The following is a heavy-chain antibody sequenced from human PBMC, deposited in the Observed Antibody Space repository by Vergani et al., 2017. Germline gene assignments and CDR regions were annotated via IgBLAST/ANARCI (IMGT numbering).Heavy chain of an antibody. D-gene: IGHD2-8*01. CDR3: ARQMVAQPLYYFDY. Sequence: QVQLVQSGAEVKKPGSSVKVSCKASGGTFSSYAFSWVRKAPGQGLEWMGGIIPICGTANYAKKVQGRVTITAEKSTSTAYMELSSLRSEDTDVYYGARQMVAQPLYYFDYWGQGTLVTVSS. J-gene: IGHJ4*02. CDR1: GGTFSSYA. CDR2: IIPICGTA. V-gene: IGHV1-69*06.